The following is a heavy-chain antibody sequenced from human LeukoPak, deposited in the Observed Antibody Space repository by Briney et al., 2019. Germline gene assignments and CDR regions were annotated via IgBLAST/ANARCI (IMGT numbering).Heavy chain of an antibody. CDR3: ARPNITSYYDSRGYDAFDV. D-gene: IGHD3-22*01. CDR1: GYRFNAYW. V-gene: IGHV5-51*01. Sequence: GESLKISCKGSGYRFNAYWIAWVRQLPRKGLEWMGIIYPDDSDTRYSPSFQGQVTISADKSVRTAYLQWSSLKASDTAMYYCARPNITSYYDSRGYDAFDVWGQGTMVTVSS. J-gene: IGHJ3*01. CDR2: IYPDDSDT.